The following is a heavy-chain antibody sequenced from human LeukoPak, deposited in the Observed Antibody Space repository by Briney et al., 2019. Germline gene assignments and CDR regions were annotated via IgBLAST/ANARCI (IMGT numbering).Heavy chain of an antibody. CDR1: GGSTYSYY. CDR3: ARGPAAYDY. Sequence: SETLSLTCTVSGGSTYSYYWSWIRQPPGKGLEWIGYISYSGSTNYNPSLKSRVTIMADTSKNQFSLRLSSVTAADTAVYYCARGPAAYDYWGQGTLVTVSS. J-gene: IGHJ4*02. D-gene: IGHD2-2*01. CDR2: ISYSGST. V-gene: IGHV4-59*01.